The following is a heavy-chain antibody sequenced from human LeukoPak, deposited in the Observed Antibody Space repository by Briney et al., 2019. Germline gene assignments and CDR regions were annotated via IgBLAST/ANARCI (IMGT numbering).Heavy chain of an antibody. CDR2: INWNGGST. CDR1: GFTFDDYG. J-gene: IGHJ3*02. D-gene: IGHD3-22*01. Sequence: GGSLRLSCAASGFTFDDYGMSWVRQAPGKGLEWVSGINWNGGSTGCADSVKGRFTISRDNAKNSLYLQMNSLRAEDTALYYCARATYDSSGYYPEGAFDIWGQGTMVTVSS. CDR3: ARATYDSSGYYPEGAFDI. V-gene: IGHV3-20*04.